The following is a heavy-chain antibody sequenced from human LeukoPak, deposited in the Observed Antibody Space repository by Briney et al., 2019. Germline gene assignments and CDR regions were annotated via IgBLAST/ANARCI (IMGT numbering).Heavy chain of an antibody. CDR3: ARAGPSLGELLDY. D-gene: IGHD3-10*01. CDR2: IYAGDSA. V-gene: IGHV3-53*01. J-gene: IGHJ4*02. Sequence: GGSLRLSCSASGFTFSSYAMHWVRQAPGKGLEWVSVIYAGDSAFYTDSVKGRFTISRDNSKNTLYLHMNSLKAEDTAVYYCARAGPSLGELLDYWGQGTLVTVSS. CDR1: GFTFSSYA.